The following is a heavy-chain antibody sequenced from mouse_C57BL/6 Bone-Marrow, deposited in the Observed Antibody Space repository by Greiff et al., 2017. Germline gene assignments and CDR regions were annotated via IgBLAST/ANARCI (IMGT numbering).Heavy chain of an antibody. V-gene: IGHV5-17*01. CDR3: ARGPLLRPMDY. Sequence: EVMLVESGGGLVKPGGSLKLSCAASGFTFSDYGMHWVRQAPEKGLEWVAYISSGSSTIYYADTVKGRFTISRDNAKNTLFLQMTSLRSEDTAMYYCARGPLLRPMDYWGQGTSVTVSS. CDR1: GFTFSDYG. CDR2: ISSGSSTI. D-gene: IGHD1-2*01. J-gene: IGHJ4*01.